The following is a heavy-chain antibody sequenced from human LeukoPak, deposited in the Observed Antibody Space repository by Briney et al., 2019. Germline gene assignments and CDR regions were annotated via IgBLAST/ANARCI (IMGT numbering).Heavy chain of an antibody. CDR2: ISAYNGNT. CDR1: GYAFSSYG. V-gene: IGHV1-18*01. D-gene: IGHD3-3*01. CDR3: ARERSGSEIFARSFDI. J-gene: IGHJ3*02. Sequence: ASVKVSCKASGYAFSSYGISWVRQAPGQGLQWMGWISAYNGNTNYAQKFQDRVTMTTDTSTSTAYMEVRSLRSDDTAVYYCARERSGSEIFARSFDIWGQGTMVTVSS.